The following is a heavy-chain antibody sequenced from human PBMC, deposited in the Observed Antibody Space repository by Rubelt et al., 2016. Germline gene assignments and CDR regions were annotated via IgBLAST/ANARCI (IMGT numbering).Heavy chain of an antibody. D-gene: IGHD1-26*01. V-gene: IGHV1-58*01. J-gene: IGHJ4*02. CDR3: ARDLGSWTYDY. Sequence: QMQLVQSGPEVKKPGTSVKVSCKASGFTFTSSAVQWVRQARGQRLEWIGWIVVGSGNTNYAQKFQERVTITRDMSTSTAYMELSRLRSDDTAVYYCARDLGSWTYDYWGQGTLVTVSS. CDR1: GFTFTSSA. CDR2: IVVGSGNT.